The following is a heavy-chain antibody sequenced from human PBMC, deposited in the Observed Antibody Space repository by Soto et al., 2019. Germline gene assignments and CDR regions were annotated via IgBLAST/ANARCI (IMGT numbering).Heavy chain of an antibody. D-gene: IGHD2-15*01. Sequence: GPLRLACAACGCPFMGYAISWVRQAPGKGLEWVSGITGTGAHAYYADSVKGRFTISRENSKNTLYLKMTSLRADDTAVHFCEKALRDHRDXRRPGTVATVS. V-gene: IGHV3-23*01. CDR2: ITGTGAHA. CDR1: GCPFMGYA. CDR3: EKALRDHRDX. J-gene: IGHJ4*02.